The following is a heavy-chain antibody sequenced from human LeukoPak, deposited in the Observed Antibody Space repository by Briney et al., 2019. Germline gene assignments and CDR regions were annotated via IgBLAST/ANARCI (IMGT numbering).Heavy chain of an antibody. Sequence: PSETLSLTCTVSGGSISSGDYYWSWIRQPPGKGLEWIGEINHSGSTNYNPSLKSRVTISVDTSKNQFSLKLSSVTAADTAVYYCAGVHPLLPYYYDSSGYPYAFDIWGQGTMVTVSS. J-gene: IGHJ3*02. CDR2: INHSGST. D-gene: IGHD3-22*01. V-gene: IGHV4-39*07. CDR1: GGSISSGDYY. CDR3: AGVHPLLPYYYDSSGYPYAFDI.